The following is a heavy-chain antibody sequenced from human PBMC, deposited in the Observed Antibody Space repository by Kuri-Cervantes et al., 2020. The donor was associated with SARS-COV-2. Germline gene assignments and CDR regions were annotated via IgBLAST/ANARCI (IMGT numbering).Heavy chain of an antibody. J-gene: IGHJ4*02. CDR2: IYSSGST. CDR3: ARLFSPWSVVGDY. D-gene: IGHD1-1*01. V-gene: IGHV4-30-4*01. CDR1: GGSISSGDYF. Sequence: LRLSCTVSGGSISSGDYFWSWIRQPPGKGLEWIGYIYSSGSTYYNPSLKSRVTMSVDRSKNQFSLKLRSVTATDTAVYYCARLFSPWSVVGDYWGQGTLVTVSS.